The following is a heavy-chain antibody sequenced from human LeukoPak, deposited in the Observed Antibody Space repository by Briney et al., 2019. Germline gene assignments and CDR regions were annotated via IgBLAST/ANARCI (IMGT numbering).Heavy chain of an antibody. V-gene: IGHV3-23*01. Sequence: GGSLRLSCAASGFTFSSYAVSWVRQAPGKGLEWVSAISGSGGSTYYADSVKGRFTISRDNSKNTLYLQMNSLRAEDTAVYYCAKETAGATASNPSLDYWGQGTLVTVSS. CDR1: GFTFSSYA. J-gene: IGHJ4*02. D-gene: IGHD5-12*01. CDR2: ISGSGGST. CDR3: AKETAGATASNPSLDY.